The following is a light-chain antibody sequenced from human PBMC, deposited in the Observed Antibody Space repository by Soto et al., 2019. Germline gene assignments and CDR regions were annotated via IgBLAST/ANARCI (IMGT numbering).Light chain of an antibody. CDR1: QSVSNN. CDR2: GAS. V-gene: IGKV3-15*01. Sequence: EIVMTQSPATLSVSPGERATLSCRASQSVSNNLAGYQKKPGQAPRLLIYGASTRATGISARFSGGGSGTEFTLTISSLQSEDFAVYYCQQYSNWWTFGQGTRVEIK. CDR3: QQYSNWWT. J-gene: IGKJ1*01.